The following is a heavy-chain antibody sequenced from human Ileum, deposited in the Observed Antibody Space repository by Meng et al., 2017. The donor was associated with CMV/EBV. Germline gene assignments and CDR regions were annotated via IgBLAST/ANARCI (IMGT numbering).Heavy chain of an antibody. V-gene: IGHV3-23*01. D-gene: IGHD3-10*01. CDR1: GFTFSSDA. CDR2: ISADGGST. J-gene: IGHJ4*02. Sequence: LRLPCETSGFTFSSDARGWVRQAPGKGLEWVSAISADGGSTYYANSVMGRFTISRDNSNNTLYLQMNSLRVEDTAVYYCVKGAGGGHLGQGTLVTVSS. CDR3: VKGAGGGH.